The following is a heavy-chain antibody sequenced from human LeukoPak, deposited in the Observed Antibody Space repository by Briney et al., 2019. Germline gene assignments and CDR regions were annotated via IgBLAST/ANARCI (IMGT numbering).Heavy chain of an antibody. CDR1: GYTFTTYD. V-gene: IGHV1-18*01. CDR2: ISTKNGHT. CDR3: STGYYFDY. J-gene: IGHJ4*02. Sequence: ASVTVSCKVSGYTFTTYDVNWVRQALGQGPEWVGWISTKNGHTKYAQKVQDRVIMTTDASTSTAFMYLRSLRSDDTAVYYCSTGYYFDYWGQGTLVIVSS.